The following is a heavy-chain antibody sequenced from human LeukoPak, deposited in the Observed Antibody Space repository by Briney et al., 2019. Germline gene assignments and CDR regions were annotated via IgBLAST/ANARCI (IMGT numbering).Heavy chain of an antibody. CDR2: IHYDGAT. CDR3: ARVGYRGSTDFDY. V-gene: IGHV4-39*07. D-gene: IGHD5-12*01. J-gene: IGHJ4*02. CDR1: GGSISGRRYY. Sequence: SETLSLTCSVSGGSISGRRYYWGWIRQPPGRGLEWIGSIHYDGATYYNPSLKSRVTMSVDTSKNQVSLKLRSVTAADTAIYYCARVGYRGSTDFDYWGQGTLVTVSS.